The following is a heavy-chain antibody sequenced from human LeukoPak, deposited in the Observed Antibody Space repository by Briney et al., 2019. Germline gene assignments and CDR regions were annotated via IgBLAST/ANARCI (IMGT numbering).Heavy chain of an antibody. J-gene: IGHJ3*02. D-gene: IGHD2-15*01. CDR1: GGSINNYY. CDR2: IYTRGST. V-gene: IGHV4-4*07. CDR3: ARGRYCSADICSGGDAFDI. Sequence: SETLSPTCTVSGGSINNYYWSWIRQPAGKGLGWIGRIYTRGSTNYNPSLKSRVTMSVDTSKNQFSLKLSSVTAADTAVYYCARGRYCSADICSGGDAFDIWGQGTMVSVSS.